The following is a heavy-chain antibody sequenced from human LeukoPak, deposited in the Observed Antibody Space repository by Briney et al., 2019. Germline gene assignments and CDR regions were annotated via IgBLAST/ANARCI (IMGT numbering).Heavy chain of an antibody. V-gene: IGHV3-53*01. J-gene: IGHJ4*02. D-gene: IGHD3-22*01. CDR3: AGGYYFDY. CDR1: GFTVSGNY. Sequence: PGGSLRLSCAASGFTVSGNYMNWVRQAPGKGLEWVSLFYRGDNTYYADSVRGRFTISRDNSKSTLYLQMNNLRAEDTAVYYCAGGYYFDYWGQGTLVTVSS. CDR2: FYRGDNT.